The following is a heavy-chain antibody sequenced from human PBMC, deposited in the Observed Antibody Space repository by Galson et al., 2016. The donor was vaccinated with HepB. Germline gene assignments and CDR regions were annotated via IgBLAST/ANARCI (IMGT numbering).Heavy chain of an antibody. CDR2: IDSGGST. J-gene: IGHJ6*02. D-gene: IGHD3/OR15-3a*01. Sequence: SLRLSCAASGVIVTNYMSWVRQAPGRGLEWVSVIDSGGSTYYADSVRGRFTISRDNSKNTLYLQMNSLRAEDTAVYYCASLPKGAGLGNHYSYGMEVWGQGTTVSVSS. CDR1: GVIVTNY. V-gene: IGHV3-66*01. CDR3: ASLPKGAGLGNHYSYGMEV.